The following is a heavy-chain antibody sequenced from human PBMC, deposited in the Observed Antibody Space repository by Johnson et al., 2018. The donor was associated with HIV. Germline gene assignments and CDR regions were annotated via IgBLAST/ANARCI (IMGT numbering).Heavy chain of an antibody. CDR1: GFTFSDYY. J-gene: IGHJ3*02. CDR2: ISSSRSTI. CDR3: ATLPGTYYYDSSGYYYGNDAFDI. V-gene: IGHV3-11*04. D-gene: IGHD3-22*01. Sequence: QMLLVESGGDLVKPGGSLRLSCAASGFTFSDYYMSWIRQAPGKGLEWVSYISSSRSTIYYADSVKGRFTISRDNAKNSLYLQMNSLIAEDTAVYYCATLPGTYYYDSSGYYYGNDAFDIWGQGTMVTVSS.